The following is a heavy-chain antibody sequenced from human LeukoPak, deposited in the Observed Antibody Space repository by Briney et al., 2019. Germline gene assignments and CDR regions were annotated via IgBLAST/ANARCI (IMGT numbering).Heavy chain of an antibody. D-gene: IGHD3-9*01. Sequence: GGSLRLSCAASGFTFSSYAMSWVRQAPGKGLEWVSAISGSGGSTYYADSVKGRFTISRDNSKNTLYLQMNSLRAEDTAVYYCAKDRPHYDILTGYYGGEQYDASDIWGQGTMVTVSS. CDR2: ISGSGGST. V-gene: IGHV3-23*01. CDR1: GFTFSSYA. J-gene: IGHJ3*02. CDR3: AKDRPHYDILTGYYGGEQYDASDI.